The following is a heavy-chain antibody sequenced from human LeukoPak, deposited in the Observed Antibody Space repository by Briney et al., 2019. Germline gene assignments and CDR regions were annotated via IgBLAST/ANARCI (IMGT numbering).Heavy chain of an antibody. V-gene: IGHV3-30*04. CDR1: GFTFTSYT. CDR3: ARGGAMIVGTTTSVLWYFDL. Sequence: GSLRLSCAASGFTFTSYTMHWVRQAPGKGLEWVAVMSYDGRHTFSADSVKGRFTISRDNSNNTLYLQMNSLRTEDTAVYYCARGGAMIVGTTTSVLWYFDLWGRGTLVTASS. CDR2: MSYDGRHT. J-gene: IGHJ2*01. D-gene: IGHD1-26*01.